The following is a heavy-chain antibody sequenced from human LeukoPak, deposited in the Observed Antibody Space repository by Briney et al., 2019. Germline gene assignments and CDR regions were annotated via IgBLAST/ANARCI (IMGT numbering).Heavy chain of an antibody. J-gene: IGHJ6*02. Sequence: PGGALRLSCAASGFKFSDHYMDWVGQAPGKGLEWVGRTRNKAYNYTTQYAASVKGRFTISRDDSKNSLYLQMNSLKTEDAAVYYCARGAIYYYYGMDVWGLGTTVTVSS. CDR3: ARGAIYYYYGMDV. V-gene: IGHV3-72*01. CDR1: GFKFSDHY. CDR2: TRNKAYNYTT. D-gene: IGHD3-10*01.